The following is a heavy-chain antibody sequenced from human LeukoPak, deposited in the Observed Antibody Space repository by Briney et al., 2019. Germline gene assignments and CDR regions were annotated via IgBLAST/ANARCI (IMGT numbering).Heavy chain of an antibody. V-gene: IGHV1-2*06. CDR1: GYTFTGYY. J-gene: IGHJ5*02. CDR3: ARLVGAGLLLGYCTNGVCSDTGWFDP. CDR2: INPNSGGT. D-gene: IGHD2-8*01. Sequence: ASVKVSCKASGYTFTGYYMHWVRQAPGQGLEWMGRINPNSGGTNYAQKFHGRVTMTRDTSISTAYMELSRLRSDDTAVYYCARLVGAGLLLGYCTNGVCSDTGWFDPWGQGTLVTVSS.